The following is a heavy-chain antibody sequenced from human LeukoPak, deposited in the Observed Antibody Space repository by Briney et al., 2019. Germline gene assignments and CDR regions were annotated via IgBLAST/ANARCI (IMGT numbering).Heavy chain of an antibody. V-gene: IGHV4-39*01. J-gene: IGHJ4*02. D-gene: IGHD3-9*01. Sequence: PSETLSLTCNVSGDYITTTNYYWAWIRQPPGKGLEWIASVFYSGTTYYNPSLKSRVTISMDTSRKQISLRLTSVSAINTTIYYCARRSRLYRHETTGYHDSWGQGTLVTVSS. CDR3: ARRSRLYRHETTGYHDS. CDR2: VFYSGTT. CDR1: GDYITTTNYY.